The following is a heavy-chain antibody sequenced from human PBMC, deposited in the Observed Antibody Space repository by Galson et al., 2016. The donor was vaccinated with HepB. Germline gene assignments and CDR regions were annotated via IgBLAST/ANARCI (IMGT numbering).Heavy chain of an antibody. CDR2: IDWDGDK. D-gene: IGHD3-10*01. V-gene: IGHV2-70*19. CDR1: GFSLRSSGVC. CDR3: ARTRVSHYYGLDV. Sequence: PALVKPTQTLTLTCSFSGFSLRSSGVCVTWVRQPPGKALEWLARIDWDGDKHYSTSLKTRLTISRSTSENQVVLTMTNMDPGDTGRYYCARTRVSHYYGLDVWGQGTTVSVFS. J-gene: IGHJ6*02.